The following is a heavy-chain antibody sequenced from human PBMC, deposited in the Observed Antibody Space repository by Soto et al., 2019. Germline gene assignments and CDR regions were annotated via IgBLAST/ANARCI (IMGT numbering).Heavy chain of an antibody. V-gene: IGHV4-59*01. Sequence: PSETLSLTCTVSGGSISSYYWSWIRQPPGKGLEWIGYIYYSGSTNYNPSLKSRVTISVDTSKNQFSLKLSSVTAAEPAVYYCARDTYPRPYCTNGVCHHGMDVWGQGTTVTVSS. CDR2: IYYSGST. D-gene: IGHD2-8*01. J-gene: IGHJ6*02. CDR3: ARDTYPRPYCTNGVCHHGMDV. CDR1: GGSISSYY.